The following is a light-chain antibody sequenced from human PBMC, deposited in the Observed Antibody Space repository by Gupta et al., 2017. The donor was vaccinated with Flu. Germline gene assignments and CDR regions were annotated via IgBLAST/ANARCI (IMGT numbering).Light chain of an antibody. Sequence: SALTQPAAASLSSGQPIPFLCTGNSSDVGGSNYVSWYQQHPGKAPKLMIYEVSNRPSGVSNRFSGSKSGNTASLTISGLQAEDEADYYCSSYTSSSTLDWVFGGGTKLTVL. J-gene: IGLJ3*02. CDR2: EVS. V-gene: IGLV2-14*01. CDR3: SSYTSSSTLDWV. CDR1: SSDVGGSNY.